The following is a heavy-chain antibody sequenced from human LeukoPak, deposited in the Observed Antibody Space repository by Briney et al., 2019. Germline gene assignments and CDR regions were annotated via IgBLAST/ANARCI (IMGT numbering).Heavy chain of an antibody. Sequence: GGSLRLSCAASGFTFSSYAMSWVRQAPGKGLEWVSAISGSGGSTYYADSVKGRFTISRDNSKNTLYLQMNSLRAEDTAVYYCVRSCFGASCYFLGAFDIWGQGTMVTVSS. J-gene: IGHJ3*02. CDR1: GFTFSSYA. CDR2: ISGSGGST. V-gene: IGHV3-23*01. CDR3: VRSCFGASCYFLGAFDI. D-gene: IGHD2-2*01.